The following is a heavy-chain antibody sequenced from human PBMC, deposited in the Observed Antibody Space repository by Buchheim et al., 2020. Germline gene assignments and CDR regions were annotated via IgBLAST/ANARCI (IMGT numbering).Heavy chain of an antibody. CDR3: ATQHYCGDLFAY. V-gene: IGHV4-30-2*01. Sequence: QLQMQESGSGLEKPSQTLSLTCAVSGGSISSGGYSWSWIRQPPGKGLEWIGYIYHSGSTYYNPSLKSRGTISVDRSKNQFSLKLSSVTPADTAVYYCATQHYCGDLFAYGGQGT. J-gene: IGHJ4*02. CDR1: GGSISSGGYS. CDR2: IYHSGST. D-gene: IGHD4-17*01.